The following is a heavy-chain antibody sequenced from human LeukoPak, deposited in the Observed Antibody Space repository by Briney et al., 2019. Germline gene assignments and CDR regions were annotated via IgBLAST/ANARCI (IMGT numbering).Heavy chain of an antibody. CDR1: GYTFTSYY. J-gene: IGHJ4*02. Sequence: ASVKVSCKASGYTFTSYYMHWVRQAPGQGLEWMGWINTNTGNPTYAQGFTGRFVFSLDTSVSTAYLQISSLKAEDTAVYYCASLGIAAAGSFDYWGQGTLVTVSS. D-gene: IGHD6-13*01. V-gene: IGHV7-4-1*02. CDR3: ASLGIAAAGSFDY. CDR2: INTNTGNP.